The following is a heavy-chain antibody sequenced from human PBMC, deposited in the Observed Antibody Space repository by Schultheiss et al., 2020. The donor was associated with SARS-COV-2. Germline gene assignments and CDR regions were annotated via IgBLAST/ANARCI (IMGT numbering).Heavy chain of an antibody. J-gene: IGHJ3*02. Sequence: SETLSLTCTVSGGSISSYYWSWIRQPAGKGLEWIGRIYTSGSTYYNPSLKSLVTISVDTSKNQFSLKLSSVTAADTAVYYCARGWYYYDSSGYADAFDIWGQGTMVTVSS. CDR2: IYTSGST. V-gene: IGHV4-4*07. CDR1: GGSISSYY. D-gene: IGHD3-22*01. CDR3: ARGWYYYDSSGYADAFDI.